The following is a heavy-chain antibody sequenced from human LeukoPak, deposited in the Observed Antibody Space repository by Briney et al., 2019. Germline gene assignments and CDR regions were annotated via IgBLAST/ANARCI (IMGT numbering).Heavy chain of an antibody. J-gene: IGHJ4*02. CDR1: GFTFSSYS. V-gene: IGHV3-21*01. CDR3: ARDFGVGYYDSSGLDY. D-gene: IGHD3-22*01. Sequence: PGGSLRLSCAASGFTFSSYSMNWVRQAPGKGLEWVSSISSSSSYIYYADSVKGRFTISRDNAKNSLYLQMNSLRAEDTAVYYCARDFGVGYYDSSGLDYWGQGTLVTVSS. CDR2: ISSSSSYI.